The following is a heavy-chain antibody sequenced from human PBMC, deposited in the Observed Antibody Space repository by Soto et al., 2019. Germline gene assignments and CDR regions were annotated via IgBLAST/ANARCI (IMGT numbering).Heavy chain of an antibody. J-gene: IGHJ5*02. Sequence: HLVQSGPEVKKPGASITVSCKTSGDTFTSFGLSWVRQAPGQGLEWMGWIATYNSNRNYAQKFQGRLTLTTDRSTSTAYMELKSLRYDDTAVYYCATVLRGVVKWFDPWGQGTLVTVSS. V-gene: IGHV1-18*01. D-gene: IGHD3-10*01. CDR1: GDTFTSFG. CDR3: ATVLRGVVKWFDP. CDR2: IATYNSNR.